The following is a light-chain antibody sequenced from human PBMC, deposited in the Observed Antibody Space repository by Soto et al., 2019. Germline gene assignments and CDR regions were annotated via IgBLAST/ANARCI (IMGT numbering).Light chain of an antibody. CDR2: GNN. V-gene: IGLV1-40*01. CDR3: QSYDNSLTSHV. Sequence: QSVLTQPPSVSGAPGQRVTISCTGSSSNIGSIYDVHWYQQLPGAAPKAGIYGNNNRPSGVSDRFSGSKSGTSASLVITGLQAEDEADYYCQSYDNSLTSHVFGSGTKLTVL. CDR1: SSNIGSIYD. J-gene: IGLJ1*01.